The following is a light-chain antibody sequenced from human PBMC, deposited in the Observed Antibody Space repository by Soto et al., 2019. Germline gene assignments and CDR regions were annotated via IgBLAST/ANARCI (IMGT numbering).Light chain of an antibody. CDR2: ANI. CDR1: GSNIGAGYD. CDR3: QSYDSSPSGYV. V-gene: IGLV1-40*01. J-gene: IGLJ1*01. Sequence: QSMLTQPPSVSGAPGQRVTISCTWSGSNIGAGYDVHWYQQLPGTAPKLLIFANINRPSGVPDRFSGSKSGTSASLAITGLRAEDEADYYCQSYDSSPSGYVFGTGTKVTVL.